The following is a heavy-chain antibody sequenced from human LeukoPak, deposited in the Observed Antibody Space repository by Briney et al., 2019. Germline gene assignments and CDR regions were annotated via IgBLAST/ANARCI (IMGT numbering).Heavy chain of an antibody. J-gene: IGHJ4*02. Sequence: GGSLRLSCAASGFTFSSYAMSWVRQAPGKGLEWVSAITGSGGSTYYADSVKCRFTISRDNSKNTLYVQMNSLRAEDTAVYYCATERNWVFDYWGQGTLVTVSS. V-gene: IGHV3-23*01. CDR1: GFTFSSYA. CDR2: ITGSGGST. CDR3: ATERNWVFDY. D-gene: IGHD7-27*01.